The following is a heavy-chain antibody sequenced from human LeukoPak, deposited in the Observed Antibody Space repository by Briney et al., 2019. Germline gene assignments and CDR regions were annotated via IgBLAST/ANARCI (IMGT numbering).Heavy chain of an antibody. J-gene: IGHJ6*02. D-gene: IGHD4-17*01. V-gene: IGHV3-48*03. CDR3: ARDQSARDYGDYLFYYYYGMDV. CDR2: ISTTCTTI. CDR1: GFTFSKYE. Sequence: PGGSLRLSCAASGFTFSKYEMLWVRQAPGKGRGWISYISTTCTTIYYADSVKGRFTIYIDNAKNSLYLQIGSLRAEDMAVYYCARDQSARDYGDYLFYYYYGMDVWGQGTTVTVSS.